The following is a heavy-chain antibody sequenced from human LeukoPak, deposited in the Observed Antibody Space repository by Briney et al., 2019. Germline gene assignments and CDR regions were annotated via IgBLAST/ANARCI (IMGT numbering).Heavy chain of an antibody. Sequence: GGSLRLSCAASGFTFSNAWMSWVRQAPGKGLEWVGRIKSKTDGGTTDYAAPVKGRFTISRDDSKNTLDLQMNSLKTEDTAVYYCTTAERDSSSWIGYWGLGTLVTVSS. CDR3: TTAERDSSSWIGY. CDR1: GFTFSNAW. V-gene: IGHV3-15*01. J-gene: IGHJ4*02. D-gene: IGHD6-13*01. CDR2: IKSKTDGGTT.